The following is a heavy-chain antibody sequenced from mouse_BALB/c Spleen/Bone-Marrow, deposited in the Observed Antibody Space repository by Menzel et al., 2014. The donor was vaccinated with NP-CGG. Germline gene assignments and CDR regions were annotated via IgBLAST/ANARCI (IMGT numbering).Heavy chain of an antibody. D-gene: IGHD3-1*01. CDR2: INPSNGRT. CDR1: CYTFTSYW. J-gene: IGHJ1*01. Sequence: VQLQQSGAELVKPAASVKLSCKASCYTFTSYWMHWVKQRPGQGLEWIGEINPSNGRTNYVEKFKSKATLSGDKSSSTVYMQLSSLTSEDSAVYYCARSGYWYFDVLGAGTTVTVSA. V-gene: IGHV1S81*02. CDR3: ARSGYWYFDV.